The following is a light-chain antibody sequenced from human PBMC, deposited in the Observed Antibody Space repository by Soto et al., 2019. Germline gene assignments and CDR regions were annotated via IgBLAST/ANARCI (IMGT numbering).Light chain of an antibody. Sequence: DIRLPHPPPPLSDSVGAGAPTPCRPSQSISNWLAWYKQQPGKAPKLLIYKASSLEIGVPSRFRGSGSGTEFTLTISSLKPDDFETYYCKQYKSYPLTFGQGTRLEIK. J-gene: IGKJ5*01. CDR1: QSISNW. CDR3: KQYKSYPLT. V-gene: IGKV1-5*03. CDR2: KAS.